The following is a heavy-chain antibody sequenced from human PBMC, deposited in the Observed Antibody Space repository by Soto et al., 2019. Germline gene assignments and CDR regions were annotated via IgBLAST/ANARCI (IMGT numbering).Heavy chain of an antibody. D-gene: IGHD6-19*01. Sequence: VSVKVSCKASGYTFTSYGISWVRQAPGQGLEWMGWISAYNGNTNYAQKLQGRVTMTTDTSTSTAYMELRSLRSDDTAVYYCARIVAGTGSDAFDIWGQGTMVTVSS. CDR3: ARIVAGTGSDAFDI. CDR2: ISAYNGNT. V-gene: IGHV1-18*01. J-gene: IGHJ3*02. CDR1: GYTFTSYG.